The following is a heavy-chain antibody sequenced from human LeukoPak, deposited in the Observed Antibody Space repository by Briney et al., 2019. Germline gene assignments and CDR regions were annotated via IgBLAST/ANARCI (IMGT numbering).Heavy chain of an antibody. CDR2: IIPIFGTA. J-gene: IGHJ4*02. CDR3: ARDPYKGNYYDSSGYLT. D-gene: IGHD3-22*01. Sequence: SVKVSCKASGGTFSSYAISWVRQAPGQGLGWMGGIIPIFGTANYAQKFQGRVTMTTDTSTSTAYMELRSLRSDDTAVYYCARDPYKGNYYDSSGYLTWGQGTLVTVSS. CDR1: GGTFSSYA. V-gene: IGHV1-69*05.